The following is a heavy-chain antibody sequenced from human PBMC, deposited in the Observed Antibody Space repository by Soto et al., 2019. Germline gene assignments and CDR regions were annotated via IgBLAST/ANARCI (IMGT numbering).Heavy chain of an antibody. CDR3: ARDPRXGYCSGGSCYSGPWFDP. CDR1: GGSISSYY. Sequence: SETLSLTCTVSGGSISSYYWSWIRQPAGKGLEWIGRIYTSGSTNYNPSLKSRVTMSVDTSKNQFSLKLSSVTAADTAVYYCARDPRXGYCSGGSCYSGPWFDPWGQGTLVTVSS. V-gene: IGHV4-4*07. CDR2: IYTSGST. D-gene: IGHD2-15*01. J-gene: IGHJ5*02.